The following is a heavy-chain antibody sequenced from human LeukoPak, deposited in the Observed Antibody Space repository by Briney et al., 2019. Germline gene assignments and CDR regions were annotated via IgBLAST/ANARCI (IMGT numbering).Heavy chain of an antibody. J-gene: IGHJ4*02. CDR3: ARGLGI. CDR1: GGSISTNYW. Sequence: SGTLSLTCDVFGGSISTNYWWNWVRQPPGKGLEWLGEIHHSGSTNYNPSLQSRVSISLDESKNQFSLKMRFVTAADTAVYYCARGLGIWGQGTLLTVSS. D-gene: IGHD6-19*01. CDR2: IHHSGST. V-gene: IGHV4-4*02.